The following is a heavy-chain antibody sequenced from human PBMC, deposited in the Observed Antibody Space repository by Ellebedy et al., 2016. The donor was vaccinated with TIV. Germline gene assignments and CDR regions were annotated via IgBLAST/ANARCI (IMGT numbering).Heavy chain of an antibody. CDR3: AKDRLLDYDILTGYYLPYYYGMDV. J-gene: IGHJ6*02. CDR1: GFTFSSYG. Sequence: GESLKISCATSGFTFSSYGMHWVRQAPGKGLEWVAVIWHDGNFEDYVDSVKGRFTISRDNSRNTLYLQMNSLRAEDTAVYYCAKDRLLDYDILTGYYLPYYYGMDVWGQGTTVTVSS. V-gene: IGHV3-33*06. CDR2: IWHDGNFE. D-gene: IGHD3-9*01.